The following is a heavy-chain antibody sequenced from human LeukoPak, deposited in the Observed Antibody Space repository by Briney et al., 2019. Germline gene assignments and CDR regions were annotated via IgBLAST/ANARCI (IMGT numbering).Heavy chain of an antibody. V-gene: IGHV1-69*13. J-gene: IGHJ1*01. CDR2: IIPIFGTA. CDR3: ARGGYYYDSSGYYYGYFQH. CDR1: GGTFSSYA. Sequence: SVKVSCKASGGTFSSYAISWVRQAPGPGLEWMGGIIPIFGTANYAQKFQGRVTITADESTSTAYMELSSLRSEDTAVYYCARGGYYYDSSGYYYGYFQHWGQGTLVTVSS. D-gene: IGHD3-22*01.